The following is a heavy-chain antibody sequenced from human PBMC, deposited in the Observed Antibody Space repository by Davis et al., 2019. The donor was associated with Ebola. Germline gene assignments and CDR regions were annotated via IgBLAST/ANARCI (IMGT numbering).Heavy chain of an antibody. D-gene: IGHD1-26*01. CDR3: ARDQVGATTTEGDAFDI. J-gene: IGHJ3*02. CDR1: GFTFSSYG. V-gene: IGHV3-30*03. Sequence: PGGSLRLSYAASGFTFSSYGMHWVRQAPGKGLEWVAVISYDGSNKYYADSVKGRFTISRDNSKNTLYLQMNSLRAEDTAVYYCARDQVGATTTEGDAFDIWGQGTMVTVSS. CDR2: ISYDGSNK.